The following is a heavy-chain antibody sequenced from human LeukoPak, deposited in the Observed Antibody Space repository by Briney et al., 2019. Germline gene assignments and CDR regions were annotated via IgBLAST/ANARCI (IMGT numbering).Heavy chain of an antibody. V-gene: IGHV3-48*04. Sequence: PGGSLRLSCAASGFTFSSYSMNWVRQAPGKGLEWVSYISSSSSTIYYADSVKGRFTISRDNAKNSLYLQMNSLRAEDTAVYYCARVSSPLARGMDVWGQGTTVTVSS. J-gene: IGHJ6*02. CDR2: ISSSSSTI. CDR3: ARVSSPLARGMDV. CDR1: GFTFSSYS. D-gene: IGHD6-13*01.